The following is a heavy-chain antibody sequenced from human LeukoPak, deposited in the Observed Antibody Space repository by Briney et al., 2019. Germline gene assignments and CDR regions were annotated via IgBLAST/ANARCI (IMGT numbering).Heavy chain of an antibody. J-gene: IGHJ4*02. CDR2: IYYSGGT. V-gene: IGHV4-39*02. Sequence: TSETLSLTCTVSGGSISSSSYSWGWIRQPPGKGLEWIGNIYYSGGTYYSPSLKSRVTISVDTSKNQFSLKLSSVTAADTAVYYCARDGPYYDILTGYYTTNFDYWGQETLVTVSS. D-gene: IGHD3-9*01. CDR1: GGSISSSSYS. CDR3: ARDGPYYDILTGYYTTNFDY.